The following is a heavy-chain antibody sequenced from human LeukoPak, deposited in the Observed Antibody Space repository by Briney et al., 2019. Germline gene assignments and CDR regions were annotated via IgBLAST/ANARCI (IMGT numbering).Heavy chain of an antibody. V-gene: IGHV3-7*01. D-gene: IGHD6-19*01. CDR2: INPVGTAT. CDR3: GRFGYVAGVDL. CDR1: GFSFSAYW. Sequence: PGGSLRLSCAASGFSFSAYWMTWVRQAPGAGLELVANINPVGTATYYADPVKGRFTISRDNAKNLVYLQMNSLRAEDTAVYHCGRFGYVAGVDLWGQGTLVTVSS. J-gene: IGHJ4*02.